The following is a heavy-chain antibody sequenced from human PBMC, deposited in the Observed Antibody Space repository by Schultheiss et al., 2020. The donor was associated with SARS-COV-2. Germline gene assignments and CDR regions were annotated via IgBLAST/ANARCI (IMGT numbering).Heavy chain of an antibody. Sequence: GGSLRLSCAASGFTFNTSVMGWVRQAPGRGLEWVSGISGSGGSTSYADSVKGRFTISRDNAKNSLYLQMNSLRAEDTAVYYCARAKYSSSYDYWGQGTLVTVSS. J-gene: IGHJ4*02. V-gene: IGHV3-23*01. CDR2: ISGSGGST. CDR1: GFTFNTSV. D-gene: IGHD6-13*01. CDR3: ARAKYSSSYDY.